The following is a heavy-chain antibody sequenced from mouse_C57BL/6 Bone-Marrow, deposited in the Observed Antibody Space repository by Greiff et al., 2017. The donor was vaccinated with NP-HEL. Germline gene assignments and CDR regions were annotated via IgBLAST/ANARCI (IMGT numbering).Heavy chain of an antibody. D-gene: IGHD1-1*01. J-gene: IGHJ4*01. CDR2: INYDGSST. CDR1: GFTFSDYY. Sequence: EVMLVESEGGLVQPGSSMKLSCTASGFTFSDYYMAWVRQVPEKGLEWVANINYDGSSTYYLDSLKSRFIISRDNAKNILYLQMSSLKSEDTATYYCARDSGYYYGSSYDAMDYWGQGTSVTVSS. CDR3: ARDSGYYYGSSYDAMDY. V-gene: IGHV5-16*01.